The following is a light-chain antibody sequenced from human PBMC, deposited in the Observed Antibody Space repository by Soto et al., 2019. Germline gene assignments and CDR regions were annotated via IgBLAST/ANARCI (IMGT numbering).Light chain of an antibody. Sequence: EIVMTQSPATLSVSPGERAFLSCRASQSVSTSLAWYQKKPGQAPKLLIFGASTRATGIPARFSGSGSGTEFTLTISSLQPEDLAVYYCQQYSNWPPFTFGQGTKLEI. J-gene: IGKJ2*01. CDR1: QSVSTS. CDR3: QQYSNWPPFT. CDR2: GAS. V-gene: IGKV3-15*01.